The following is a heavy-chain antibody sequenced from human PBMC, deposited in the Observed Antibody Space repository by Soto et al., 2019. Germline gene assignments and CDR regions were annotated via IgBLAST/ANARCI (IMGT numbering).Heavy chain of an antibody. CDR3: ASTQYGGKSSGAFYI. V-gene: IGHV4-30-2*01. Sequence: SETLSLTCAVSGGSISSGGYSWSWIRQPPGKGLEWIGYIYHSGSTYYNPSLKSRVTISVDRSKNQFSLKLSSVTAADTAVYYCASTQYGGKSSGAFYIWGQGSMVTVSS. D-gene: IGHD2-15*01. J-gene: IGHJ3*02. CDR1: GGSISSGGYS. CDR2: IYHSGST.